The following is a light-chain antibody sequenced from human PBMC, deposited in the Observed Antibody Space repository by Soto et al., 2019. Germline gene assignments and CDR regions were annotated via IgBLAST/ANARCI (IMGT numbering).Light chain of an antibody. CDR2: TAS. CDR1: QSINDR. CDR3: QQSYSTLWT. Sequence: DIQMTQSPSSLSASVGDRVTITCRASQSINDRLNWYQQKPGKAPNLLIYTASSLQSGVPSRFSGGGSGTAFTLTISSLQPEDFATYYCQQSYSTLWTFGQGTKVDIK. J-gene: IGKJ1*01. V-gene: IGKV1-39*01.